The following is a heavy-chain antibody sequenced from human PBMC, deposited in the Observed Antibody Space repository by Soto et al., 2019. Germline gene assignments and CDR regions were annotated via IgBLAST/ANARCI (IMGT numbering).Heavy chain of an antibody. V-gene: IGHV3-64*01. Sequence: GGSLRLSCAASGFTFSSYAMHWVRQAPGKGLEYVSAISSNGGSTYYANSVRGRFTISRDNSKNTLYLQMGSLRAEDMAVYYCASVLLLVVYGDYYYGMDVWGHGTTVIGSS. CDR2: ISSNGGST. CDR3: ASVLLLVVYGDYYYGMDV. D-gene: IGHD3-16*01. J-gene: IGHJ6*02. CDR1: GFTFSSYA.